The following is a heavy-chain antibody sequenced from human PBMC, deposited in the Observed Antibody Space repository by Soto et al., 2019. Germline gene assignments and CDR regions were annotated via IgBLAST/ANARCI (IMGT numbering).Heavy chain of an antibody. CDR1: GGSISSGDYS. D-gene: IGHD2-8*02. J-gene: IGHJ4*02. CDR3: ARDKITGLFDY. Sequence: SETLSLTCAVSGGSISSGDYSWNWIRQPPGKGLEWIGYIYYGGSTYYNPSLQSRVTMSVDRSRNQFSLKLNSVTAADTAVYYCARDKITGLFDYWGQGTLVTVSS. CDR2: IYYGGST. V-gene: IGHV4-30-2*01.